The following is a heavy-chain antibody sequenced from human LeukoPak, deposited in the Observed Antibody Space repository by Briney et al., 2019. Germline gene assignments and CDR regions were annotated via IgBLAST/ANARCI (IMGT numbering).Heavy chain of an antibody. CDR2: ISTNSAFI. D-gene: IGHD3-10*01. CDR1: GFTFINYS. V-gene: IGHV3-21*01. Sequence: GGSLRLSCTASGFTFINYSMNWVRQAPGKGLEWVSSISTNSAFIYYADSVRGRFTISRDNTKNSLYLQMDSLTADDTAVYFCAKSNGYGLVDIWGQGTMVTVSS. J-gene: IGHJ3*02. CDR3: AKSNGYGLVDI.